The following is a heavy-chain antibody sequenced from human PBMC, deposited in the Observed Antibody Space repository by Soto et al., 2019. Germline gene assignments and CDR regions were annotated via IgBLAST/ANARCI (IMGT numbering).Heavy chain of an antibody. CDR2: IYHSGGT. J-gene: IGHJ4*02. CDR3: AREDKNDGYAY. CDR1: GGSSNSGPYY. D-gene: IGHD3-16*01. Sequence: QVQLQESGPGLVKPSQTLSLTCTVSGGSSNSGPYYWNWIRQFPGKGLEWIGSIYHSGGTYFNPSLKSRLTISIEPSNNQFSVKLTSVSAADTAVYYCAREDKNDGYAYWGQGTLVTVSS. V-gene: IGHV4-31*03.